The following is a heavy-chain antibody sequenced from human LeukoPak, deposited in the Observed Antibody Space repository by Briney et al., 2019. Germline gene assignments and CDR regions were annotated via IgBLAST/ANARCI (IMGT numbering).Heavy chain of an antibody. D-gene: IGHD5-18*01. J-gene: IGHJ4*02. CDR1: GFTFSNYG. V-gene: IGHV3-23*01. CDR2: ISGDGGYT. CDR3: ATPAVYTAMAYYFDY. Sequence: PGGSLRLSCAASGFTFSNYGTSWVRQAPGKGLEWVSAISGDGGYTYYADSVKGRFTISRDNSKNTLYLQMNNLRGQDTAVYYCATPAVYTAMAYYFDYWGQGTLVTVSS.